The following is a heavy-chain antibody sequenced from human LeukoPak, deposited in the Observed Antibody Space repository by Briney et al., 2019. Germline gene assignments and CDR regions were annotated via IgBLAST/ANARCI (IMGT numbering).Heavy chain of an antibody. D-gene: IGHD2-21*02. Sequence: GGSLRLSCAASVGSFSISWMHGVRQAPGGGVCWVSRLCPDETYTNYADSVKGRFTISIDTGKNTLYLQMNSLRDEDTAIYYCARDTYNCGGDCSPIFDNWGQGTLVSVSS. CDR1: VGSFSISW. V-gene: IGHV3-74*01. J-gene: IGHJ4*02. CDR3: ARDTYNCGGDCSPIFDN. CDR2: LCPDETYT.